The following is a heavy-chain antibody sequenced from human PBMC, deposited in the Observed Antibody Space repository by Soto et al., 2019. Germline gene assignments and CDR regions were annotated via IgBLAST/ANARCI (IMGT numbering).Heavy chain of an antibody. J-gene: IGHJ6*02. CDR1: GYSFTSYW. D-gene: IGHD6-6*01. CDR3: ARRRQIVSHDYGMDV. Sequence: EVQLVQSGAEVKKPGESLKISCTGSGYSFTSYWIGWVRQMPGKGLEWMGIIYPGDSDTRYSPSFQRQVTISADKSISTAYLQWSSLKASDTAMYYCARRRQIVSHDYGMDVWGQGTTVTVSS. CDR2: IYPGDSDT. V-gene: IGHV5-51*01.